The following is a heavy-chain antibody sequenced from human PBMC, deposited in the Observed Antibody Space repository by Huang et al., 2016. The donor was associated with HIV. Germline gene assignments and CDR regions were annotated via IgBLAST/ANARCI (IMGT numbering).Heavy chain of an antibody. Sequence: VQLVQSGAEVKKPGSSVKVSCKASGDTFSSFVFSWVRQAPGQGLEWMGGILPIFGATNYSQNVQGRVTIIADESTSTAYMELRSLTSEDTAVYYCLRDRLEGSYRFSGYWGQGTLVTVSS. D-gene: IGHD3-16*02. J-gene: IGHJ4*02. CDR1: GDTFSSFV. CDR2: ILPIFGAT. V-gene: IGHV1-69*13. CDR3: LRDRLEGSYRFSGY.